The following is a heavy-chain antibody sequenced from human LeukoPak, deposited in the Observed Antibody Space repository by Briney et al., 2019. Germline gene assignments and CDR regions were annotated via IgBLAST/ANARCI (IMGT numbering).Heavy chain of an antibody. CDR2: MNPNSGGT. D-gene: IGHD2-21*01. CDR1: GYTFTGYY. CDR3: ASGRAYCGGDCLPSDAFDI. Sequence: ASVKVSCKASGYTFTGYYMHWVRQAPGQGLELMGWMNPNSGGTNYAQKFQGRVTMTRDTSISTAYMELSRLRSDDTAVYYCASGRAYCGGDCLPSDAFDIWGQGTMVTVSS. J-gene: IGHJ3*02. V-gene: IGHV1-2*02.